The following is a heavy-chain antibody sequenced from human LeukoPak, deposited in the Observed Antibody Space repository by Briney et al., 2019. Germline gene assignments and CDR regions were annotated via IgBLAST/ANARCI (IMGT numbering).Heavy chain of an antibody. Sequence: GGSLRLSCAASGFTFSSYSMNWVRQAPGKGLEWVSSISSSSSYIYYADSVKGRFTISRDNAKNSLYLQMNSLRAEDTAVYYCARPSGSHYYFDYWGQGTLVTVS. CDR1: GFTFSSYS. D-gene: IGHD1-26*01. V-gene: IGHV3-21*01. CDR2: ISSSSSYI. J-gene: IGHJ4*02. CDR3: ARPSGSHYYFDY.